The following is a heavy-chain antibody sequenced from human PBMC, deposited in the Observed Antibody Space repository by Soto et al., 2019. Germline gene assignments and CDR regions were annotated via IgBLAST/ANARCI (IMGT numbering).Heavy chain of an antibody. J-gene: IGHJ4*02. D-gene: IGHD1-26*01. CDR1: GGSISSSSYY. CDR2: IYYSGST. V-gene: IGHV4-39*02. CDR3: AKDESYYVGPY. Sequence: PSETLSLTCTVSGGSISSSSYYWGWIRQPPGKGLEWIGSIYYSGSTYYNPSLKSRVTISVDTSKNQFSLKLSSVTAADTAVYYCAKDESYYVGPYWGQGTLVTVSS.